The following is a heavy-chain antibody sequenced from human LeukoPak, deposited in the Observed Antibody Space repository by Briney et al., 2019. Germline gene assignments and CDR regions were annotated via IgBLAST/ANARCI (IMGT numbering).Heavy chain of an antibody. CDR3: ARGRGITIFGVVSHYYYMDV. V-gene: IGHV1-69*13. Sequence: GASVKVSCKASGGTFSSYAISWVRQAPGQGLEWMGGIIPIFGTANYAQKFQGRVTITADESTSTAYMELSSLRSEDTAVYYCARGRGITIFGVVSHYYYMDVWGKGTTVTVSS. J-gene: IGHJ6*03. CDR1: GGTFSSYA. CDR2: IIPIFGTA. D-gene: IGHD3-3*01.